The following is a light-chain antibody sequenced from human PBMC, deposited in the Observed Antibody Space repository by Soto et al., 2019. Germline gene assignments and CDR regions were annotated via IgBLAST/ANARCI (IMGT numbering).Light chain of an antibody. CDR3: SSYAGSSTLV. CDR2: EVS. V-gene: IGLV2-14*01. CDR1: SSDVGGYNS. J-gene: IGLJ1*01. Sequence: QSALTQPASVSGSPGQSITISCTGTSSDVGGYNSVSWYQQHPGKAPKLLIYEVSNRPSGFSNRFSVSKSGNTASLTISGLQAEDEADYYCSSYAGSSTLVFGTGTEVTVL.